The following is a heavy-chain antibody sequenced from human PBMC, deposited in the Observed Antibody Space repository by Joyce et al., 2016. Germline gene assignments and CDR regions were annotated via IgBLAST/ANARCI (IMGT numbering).Heavy chain of an antibody. D-gene: IGHD4-11*01. CDR2: ISRDNTYI. J-gene: IGHJ4*02. V-gene: IGHV3-21*01. Sequence: EVQLVESGGGLVKPGESLRLSCTASGFIFSSYSMTWVRQDPGKVLEGVSSISRDNTYIFHADSVKGRFTISRDNARNSLYLRMNSLRAEDTAVYYCARDVLTTVTKAYGYWGQGTLVAVSS. CDR3: ARDVLTTVTKAYGY. CDR1: GFIFSSYS.